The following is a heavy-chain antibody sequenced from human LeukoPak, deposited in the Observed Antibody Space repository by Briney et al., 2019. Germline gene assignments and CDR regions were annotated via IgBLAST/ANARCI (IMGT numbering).Heavy chain of an antibody. D-gene: IGHD5-24*01. CDR3: AIPNRVVREMATIGNYYYGMDV. CDR2: INTNTGNP. J-gene: IGHJ6*02. V-gene: IGHV7-4-1*02. CDR1: GYIFTSYA. Sequence: GASVKVSCKASGYIFTSYAMNWVRQAPGQGLEWMGWINTNTGNPTYAQGFTGRFVFSLDTSVRTAYLQISSLKAEDTAVYFCAIPNRVVREMATIGNYYYGMDVWGQGTTVTVSS.